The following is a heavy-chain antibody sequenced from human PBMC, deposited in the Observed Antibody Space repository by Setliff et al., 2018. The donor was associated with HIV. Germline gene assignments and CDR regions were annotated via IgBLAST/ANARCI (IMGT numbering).Heavy chain of an antibody. CDR2: ISGSGDYI. CDR3: TRDPVGAVLSYFDY. Sequence: PGGSLRLSCVASGFTFSSHAMSWVRQAPGKGLEWVSTISGSGDYIFYRDSVKGRFTISRDNSKNTVFLQMNSLRAEDTAIYYCTRDPVGAVLSYFDYWGQGSLVTVSS. CDR1: GFTFSSHA. D-gene: IGHD1-26*01. V-gene: IGHV3-23*01. J-gene: IGHJ4*02.